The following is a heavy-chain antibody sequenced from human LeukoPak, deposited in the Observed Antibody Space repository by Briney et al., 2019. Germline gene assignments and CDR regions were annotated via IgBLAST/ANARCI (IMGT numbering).Heavy chain of an antibody. J-gene: IGHJ4*02. V-gene: IGHV3-74*01. CDR1: GTYW. CDR3: AKDLYSESYYLFFDY. Sequence: GGSLRLSCATSGTYWMHWVRQAPGKGLVWVSHINSDGSWTGYADSVKGRFTISRDNSKNTLYLQMNSLRAEDTAVYYCAKDLYSESYYLFFDYWGQGTLVTVSS. CDR2: INSDGSWT. D-gene: IGHD1-26*01.